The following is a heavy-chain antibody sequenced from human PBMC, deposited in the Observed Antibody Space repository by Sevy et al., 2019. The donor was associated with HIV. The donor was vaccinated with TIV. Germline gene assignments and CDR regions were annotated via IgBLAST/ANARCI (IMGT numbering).Heavy chain of an antibody. CDR1: GFTFRTYA. Sequence: GGSLRLSCAAPGFTFRTYALHWVRQAPGRGLEWLALISSNGDNAFYANSVRGRLTVSRDNSMNTLSLQMSSLTAEDTAVYYCARGPEWELTSFLSHWGQGTLVTVSS. D-gene: IGHD1-26*01. CDR3: ARGPEWELTSFLSH. J-gene: IGHJ4*02. CDR2: ISSNGDNA. V-gene: IGHV3-30-3*01.